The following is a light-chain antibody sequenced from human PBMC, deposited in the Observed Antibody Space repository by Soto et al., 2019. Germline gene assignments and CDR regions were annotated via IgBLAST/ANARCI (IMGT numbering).Light chain of an antibody. Sequence: QSALTQPASVSGSPGQSITISCTGTTSDIGAYNYVSWYQHHPGKAPKLLIYDVTDRPSGVSDRFSGSKSGNTASLTISGLQAEHEADYFCSSYTTINTVVLFGGGTKLTVL. CDR3: SSYTTINTVVL. CDR1: TSDIGAYNY. V-gene: IGLV2-14*03. CDR2: DVT. J-gene: IGLJ2*01.